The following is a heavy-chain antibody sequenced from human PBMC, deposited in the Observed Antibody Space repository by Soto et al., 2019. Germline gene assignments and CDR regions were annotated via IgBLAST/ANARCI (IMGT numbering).Heavy chain of an antibody. J-gene: IGHJ4*02. CDR3: ARESEDLTSNFDY. CDR2: LSSTTNYI. V-gene: IGHV3-21*06. Sequence: EVQLVESGGGLVKPGGSLRLSCAASGFTFTRYSMNCVRQAPGKGLEWVSSLSSTTNYIYYGDSMKGRFTISRDNAKNSLYLEMNSLRAEDTAVYYCARESEDLTSNFDYWGQGTLVTVSS. CDR1: GFTFTRYS.